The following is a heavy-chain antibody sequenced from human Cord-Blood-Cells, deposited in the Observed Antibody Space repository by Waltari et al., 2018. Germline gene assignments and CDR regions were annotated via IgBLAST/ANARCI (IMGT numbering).Heavy chain of an antibody. CDR2: INSEGSST. Sequence: EVQLVESGGCLVQPGGSLRLTCAASGFTFSSYWTHWVRQAPGKGLVWVSRINSEGSSTSYADSVEGRFTISRDNAKNTLYLQMNSLRAEDTAVYYCARPRRYSGSYYFDYWGQGTLVTVSS. J-gene: IGHJ4*02. CDR3: ARPRRYSGSYYFDY. V-gene: IGHV3-74*01. CDR1: GFTFSSYW. D-gene: IGHD1-26*01.